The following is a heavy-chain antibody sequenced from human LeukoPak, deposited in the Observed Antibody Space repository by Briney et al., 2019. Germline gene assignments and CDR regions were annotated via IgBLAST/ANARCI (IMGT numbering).Heavy chain of an antibody. D-gene: IGHD1-26*01. CDR1: GYSISSDYY. CDR3: ARHSGIGFDY. Sequence: SETLSLTCTVSGYSISSDYYRGWIRQPPGKGLEWIGSVHHSGRTYYNPSLKSRVTISVDTSKNQFSLKLSSVTAADTAVYYCARHSGIGFDYWGQGTLVTVSS. J-gene: IGHJ4*02. CDR2: VHHSGRT. V-gene: IGHV4-38-2*02.